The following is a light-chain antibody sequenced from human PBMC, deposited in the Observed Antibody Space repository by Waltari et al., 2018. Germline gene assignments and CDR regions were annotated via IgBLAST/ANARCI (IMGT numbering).Light chain of an antibody. CDR2: GVT. CDR1: SSDVGGYNF. CDR3: CSYAGTSWV. Sequence: QSALTQPRSVSGSPGQSVTISCTGTSSDVGGYNFVSWYQQHPGQAPKPMIYGVTERPAGVPDRFSASKSGNTASLTISGLQADDEGDYHCCSYAGTSWVFGGGTKLTVL. J-gene: IGLJ3*02. V-gene: IGLV2-11*01.